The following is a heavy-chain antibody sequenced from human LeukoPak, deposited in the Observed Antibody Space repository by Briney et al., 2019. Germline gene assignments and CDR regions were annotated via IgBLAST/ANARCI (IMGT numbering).Heavy chain of an antibody. CDR1: GGSISSGCYY. V-gene: IGHV4-31*03. D-gene: IGHD6-6*01. CDR3: ERAGWEQLEVFDY. Sequence: SETRSLTCTVSGGSISSGCYYWSWIRQHPGKGLEWVGYIYYSGSTYYNPSLKSRVTISVDTSKNQFSLKLSSVTAADTAVYDCERAGWEQLEVFDYWGQGTLVTVSS. CDR2: IYYSGST. J-gene: IGHJ4*02.